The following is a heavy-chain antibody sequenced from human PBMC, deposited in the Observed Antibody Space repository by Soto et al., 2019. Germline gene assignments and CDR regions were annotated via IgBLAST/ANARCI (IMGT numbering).Heavy chain of an antibody. J-gene: IGHJ5*02. CDR3: ARADFWSGYPAANWFDP. D-gene: IGHD3-3*01. V-gene: IGHV4-30-2*01. CDR1: GGSISSGGYS. Sequence: QLQLQESGSGLVKPSQTLSLTCAVSGGSISSGGYSWSWIRQPPGKGLEWIGYIYHSGSTYYNPSLKSRVTISADRSKNQFSLKLSSVTAADTAVYYCARADFWSGYPAANWFDPWGQGTLVTVSS. CDR2: IYHSGST.